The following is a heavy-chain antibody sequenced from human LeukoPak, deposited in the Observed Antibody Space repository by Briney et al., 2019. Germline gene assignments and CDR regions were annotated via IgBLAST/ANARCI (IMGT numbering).Heavy chain of an antibody. J-gene: IGHJ4*02. CDR1: GFTFSSNW. V-gene: IGHV3-7*01. Sequence: TGGSLRLSCATSGFTFSSNWVSWVRHVPGRGLDWVANLKPDGSAEYYAASVKGRFTVSRDNAKNSLYLQMNSLRVEGTAVYYCARANNSSWHNWGQGTLVTVSS. CDR3: ARANNSSWHN. D-gene: IGHD6-13*01. CDR2: LKPDGSAE.